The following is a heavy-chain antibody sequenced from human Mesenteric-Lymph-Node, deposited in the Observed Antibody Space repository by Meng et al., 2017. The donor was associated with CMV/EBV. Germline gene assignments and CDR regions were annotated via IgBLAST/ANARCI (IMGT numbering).Heavy chain of an antibody. J-gene: IGHJ6*02. CDR2: ISSSSSYI. D-gene: IGHD3-3*01. CDR3: ARVRGSITIFGVVKYGMDV. CDR1: ESTFSSYA. V-gene: IGHV3-21*01. Sequence: GESLKISCAASESTFSSYAMHWVRQAPGKGLEWVSSISSSSSYIYYADSVKGRFTISRDNAKKSLYLQMNSLRAEDTAVYYCARVRGSITIFGVVKYGMDVWGQGTTVTVSS.